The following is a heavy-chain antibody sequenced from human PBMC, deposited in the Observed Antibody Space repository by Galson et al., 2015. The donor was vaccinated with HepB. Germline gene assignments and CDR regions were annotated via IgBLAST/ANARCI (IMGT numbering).Heavy chain of an antibody. J-gene: IGHJ5*02. CDR3: ARGGYVVLVGATQNNWFDP. D-gene: IGHD2-15*01. V-gene: IGHV1-18*01. CDR1: GYTFSSYS. Sequence: SVKVSCKASGYTFSSYSITWVRQAPGQGLEWMGWISPYNRDINYARKVQGRVTMTTDTSTNTAYMEVRRLRSDDTAVYYCARGGYVVLVGATQNNWFDPWGQGTLVTVSS. CDR2: ISPYNRDI.